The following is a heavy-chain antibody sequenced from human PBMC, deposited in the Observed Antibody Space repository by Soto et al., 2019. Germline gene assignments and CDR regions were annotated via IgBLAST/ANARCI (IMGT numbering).Heavy chain of an antibody. Sequence: QVQLVQSGAEVKKPGSSVKVSCKASGGTFSSYTISWVRQAPGQGLEWMGRIIPILGIANYAQKFQGRVTLTADKSTSTAYMELSSLRSEDTAVYYCASQYCSSTSCYEDYWGQGTLVTVSS. D-gene: IGHD2-2*01. CDR1: GGTFSSYT. J-gene: IGHJ4*02. CDR2: IIPILGIA. CDR3: ASQYCSSTSCYEDY. V-gene: IGHV1-69*02.